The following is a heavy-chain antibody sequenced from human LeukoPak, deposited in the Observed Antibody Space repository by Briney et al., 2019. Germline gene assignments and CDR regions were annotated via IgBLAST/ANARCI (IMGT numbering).Heavy chain of an antibody. V-gene: IGHV1-24*01. J-gene: IGHJ4*02. D-gene: IGHD5-18*01. CDR2: FDPEDGET. CDR1: GYTLTELS. CDR3: ATGGPGVLQLWLPLDC. Sequence: GASVKVSCKVSGYTLTELSMHWVRQAPGKGLEWMGGFDPEDGETIYAQKFQGRVTMTEDTSTDTAYMELSSLRSEDTAVYYCATGGPGVLQLWLPLDCWGQGTLVTVSS.